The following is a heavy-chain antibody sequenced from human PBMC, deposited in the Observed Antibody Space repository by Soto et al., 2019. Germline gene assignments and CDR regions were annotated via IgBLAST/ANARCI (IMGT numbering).Heavy chain of an antibody. D-gene: IGHD7-27*01. CDR3: STDLWPVSFSETTCHGDDAFDI. CDR2: IKSRTDGGTT. CDR1: GFTFTKAW. Sequence: EVQLVESGGGLVKPGGSLRLSCAASGFTFTKAWMSWVRQAPGKGLERVGRIKSRTDGGTTDYAAPVRGRFTIPRDDSKNTRYLPMNSLKTEDPAVYYWSTDLWPVSFSETTCHGDDAFDIWVEDTMVTFSS. V-gene: IGHV3-15*01. J-gene: IGHJ3*02.